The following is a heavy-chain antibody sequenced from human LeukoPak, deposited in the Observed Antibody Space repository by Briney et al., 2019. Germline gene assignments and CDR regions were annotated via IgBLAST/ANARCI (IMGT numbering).Heavy chain of an antibody. D-gene: IGHD2-15*01. J-gene: IGHJ5*02. CDR3: ARDRCSGGSCYSSWFDP. V-gene: IGHV1-2*02. Sequence: ASVKVSCKASGYTFTDYYIHWVRQAPGQGLEWMGWINPNSGGTNYAQKFQGRVTMTRDTSISTAYMELSRLRSDDTAVYYCARDRCSGGSCYSSWFDPWGQGTLVTVSS. CDR1: GYTFTDYY. CDR2: INPNSGGT.